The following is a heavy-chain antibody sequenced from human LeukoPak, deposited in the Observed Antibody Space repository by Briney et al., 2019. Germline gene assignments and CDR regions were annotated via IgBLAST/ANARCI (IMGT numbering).Heavy chain of an antibody. CDR3: ARDNFPYYDFWSGYSLYYYYMDV. CDR1: GFTFSSYS. J-gene: IGHJ6*03. V-gene: IGHV3-21*01. D-gene: IGHD3-3*01. Sequence: GGSLRLSCAASGFTFSSYSMNWVRQAPGKGLEWVSSISSSSSYIYYADSVKGRFTISRDNAKNSLYLQMNSLRAEDTAVYYCARDNFPYYDFWSGYSLYYYYMDVWGKGTTVTVSS. CDR2: ISSSSSYI.